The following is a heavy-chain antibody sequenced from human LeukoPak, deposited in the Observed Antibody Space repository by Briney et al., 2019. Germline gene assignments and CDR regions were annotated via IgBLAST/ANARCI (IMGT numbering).Heavy chain of an antibody. J-gene: IGHJ4*02. Sequence: SEPLSLPCTVSGGSISSYYWSWVRQPPGKGLEWIGYIYYSGSTNYNPSLKSRVTISVDTSKNQFSLKLSSVTAADTAVYYCARGPPKGELLLDYWGQGTLVTVSS. D-gene: IGHD2-15*01. CDR2: IYYSGST. V-gene: IGHV4-59*01. CDR3: ARGPPKGELLLDY. CDR1: GGSISSYY.